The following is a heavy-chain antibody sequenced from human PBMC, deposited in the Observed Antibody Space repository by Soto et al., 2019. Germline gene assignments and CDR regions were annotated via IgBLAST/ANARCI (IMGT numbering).Heavy chain of an antibody. Sequence: EASVKFSCKVSGYPFTGYYMHWVRHAPGQGLEWMGWINPNSGGTNYAQKFQGRVTMTRDTSISTAYMELSRLRSDDTAVYHCARDRVVPASQSYYYYGMDVWGQGTTVTVSS. CDR3: ARDRVVPASQSYYYYGMDV. D-gene: IGHD2-2*01. J-gene: IGHJ6*02. CDR1: GYPFTGYY. V-gene: IGHV1-2*02. CDR2: INPNSGGT.